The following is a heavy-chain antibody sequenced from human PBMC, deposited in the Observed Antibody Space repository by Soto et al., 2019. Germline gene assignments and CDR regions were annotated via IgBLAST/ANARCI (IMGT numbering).Heavy chain of an antibody. J-gene: IGHJ6*04. V-gene: IGHV5-51*01. CDR3: ARSTTLYYYGMDV. CDR1: GYSFTSYW. Sequence: PGESLKICCKGSGYSFTSYWIGWVRQMPGKGLEWMGIIYPGDSDTRYSPSFQGQVTISADKSISTAYLQWSSLKASDTAMYYCARSTTLYYYGMDVWGEGTTVTVSS. D-gene: IGHD1-26*01. CDR2: IYPGDSDT.